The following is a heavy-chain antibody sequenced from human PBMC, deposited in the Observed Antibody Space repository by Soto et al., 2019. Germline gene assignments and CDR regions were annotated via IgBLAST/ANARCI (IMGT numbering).Heavy chain of an antibody. CDR3: AREIMPLTNDWYFAL. CDR2: ILDSGST. J-gene: IGHJ2*01. CDR1: GGSISSSSYY. Sequence: PSETLSLTCTVSGGSISSSSYYWGWIRQPPGKGLEWIGSILDSGSTYYNPSLKSRLTISVDTSKNQFSLRLSSVTAADTAVYYCAREIMPLTNDWYFALWGRGTLVTVSS. D-gene: IGHD2-8*01. V-gene: IGHV4-39*07.